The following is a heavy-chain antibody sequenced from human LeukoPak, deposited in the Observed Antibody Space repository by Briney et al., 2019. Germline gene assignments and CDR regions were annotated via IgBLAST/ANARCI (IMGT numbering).Heavy chain of an antibody. CDR3: ARYSSGWVSLDY. D-gene: IGHD6-19*01. Sequence: GASVKVSCKASGYTYTSYGISWVRQAPGQGLEWMGWISAYNSNTNYAQKLQGRVTMTTDTSTSTAYMELRSLRSDDTAVYYCARYSSGWVSLDYWGQGTLVTVSS. J-gene: IGHJ4*02. V-gene: IGHV1-18*01. CDR2: ISAYNSNT. CDR1: GYTYTSYG.